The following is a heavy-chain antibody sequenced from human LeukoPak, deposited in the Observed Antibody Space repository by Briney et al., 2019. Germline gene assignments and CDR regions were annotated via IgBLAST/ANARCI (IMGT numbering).Heavy chain of an antibody. D-gene: IGHD1-26*01. CDR1: GYSIRSGYY. CDR3: ARLSVIVGAALEYYYYYMDV. V-gene: IGHV4-38-2*02. J-gene: IGHJ6*03. Sequence: SETLSLTCTVSGYSIRSGYYWGWIRPPPGKRLEWVGESNDSGGTNYNPSLKSRVTISADKSKNQVSLKLTSVTAADTAVYYCARLSVIVGAALEYYYYYMDVWGQGTTVTVSS. CDR2: SNDSGGT.